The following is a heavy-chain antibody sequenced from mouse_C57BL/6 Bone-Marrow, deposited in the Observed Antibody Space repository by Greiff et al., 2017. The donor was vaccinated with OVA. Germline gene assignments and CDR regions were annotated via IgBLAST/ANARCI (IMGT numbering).Heavy chain of an antibody. V-gene: IGHV2-2*01. CDR1: GFSLTSYG. CDR3: AIHDGYLGFAY. Sequence: QVQLKQSGPGLVQPSQSLSITCTVSGFSLTSYGVHWVRQSPGKGLEWLGVIWSGGSTDYNAAFISRLSISKDNSKSQVFFKMNSLQADDTAIYDCAIHDGYLGFAYWGQGTLVTVSA. CDR2: IWSGGST. D-gene: IGHD2-3*01. J-gene: IGHJ3*01.